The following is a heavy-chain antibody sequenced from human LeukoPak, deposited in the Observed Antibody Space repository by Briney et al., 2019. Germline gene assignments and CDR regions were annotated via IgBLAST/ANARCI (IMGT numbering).Heavy chain of an antibody. CDR1: GFTFSSYE. V-gene: IGHV3-48*03. J-gene: IGHJ3*02. CDR2: ISSSGSTI. D-gene: IGHD3-22*01. CDR3: ARKTYYYDSSGYSNDAFDI. Sequence: GGSLRLSCAASGFTFSSYEMNWVRQAPGKGREWVSYISSSGSTIYYADSVKGRFTISRDNAKNSLYLQMNSLRAEDTAVYYCARKTYYYDSSGYSNDAFDIWGQGTMVTVSS.